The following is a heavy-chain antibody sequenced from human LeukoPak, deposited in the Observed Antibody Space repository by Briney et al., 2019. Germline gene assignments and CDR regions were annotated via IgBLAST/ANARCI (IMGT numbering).Heavy chain of an antibody. CDR1: GGSISSSSYY. CDR2: IYTSGST. V-gene: IGHV4-61*02. D-gene: IGHD1-26*01. CDR3: ARSIGWELRYYFDY. J-gene: IGHJ4*02. Sequence: SETLSLTCTVSGGSISSSSYYWGWIRQPAGKGLEWIGRIYTSGSTNYNPSLKSRVTISVDTSKNQFSLKLSSVTAADTAVYYCARSIGWELRYYFDYWGQGTLVTVSS.